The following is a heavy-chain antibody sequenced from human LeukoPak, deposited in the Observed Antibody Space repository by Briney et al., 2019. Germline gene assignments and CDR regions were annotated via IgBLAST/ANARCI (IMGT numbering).Heavy chain of an antibody. Sequence: ASVKVSCKASGYTFTSYGISWVRQAPGQGLGWMGWISAYNGYTNYAQKLQGRVTMTTDTSTSTAYMELRSLRSEDTAVYYCARRGRDKAEYASGSYDRSWGYWGQGTLVTVSS. D-gene: IGHD3-10*01. V-gene: IGHV1-18*01. CDR3: ARRGRDKAEYASGSYDRSWGY. J-gene: IGHJ4*02. CDR2: ISAYNGYT. CDR1: GYTFTSYG.